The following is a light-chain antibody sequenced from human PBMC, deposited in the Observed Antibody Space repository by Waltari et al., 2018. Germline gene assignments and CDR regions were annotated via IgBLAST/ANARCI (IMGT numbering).Light chain of an antibody. Sequence: QSALTQPRSVSGSPGQSVTISCTGSSSDVGGYNYVSWYQQQPGKATKLMIYDVSKRPSGVPDRFSGSKSGNTASLTISGLQAEDEADYYCCSYAGSYIYVFGTGTKVTVL. V-gene: IGLV2-11*01. CDR2: DVS. J-gene: IGLJ1*01. CDR3: CSYAGSYIYV. CDR1: SSDVGGYNY.